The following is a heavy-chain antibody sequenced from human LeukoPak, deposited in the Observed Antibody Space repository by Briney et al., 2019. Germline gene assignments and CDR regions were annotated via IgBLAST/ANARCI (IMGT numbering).Heavy chain of an antibody. CDR3: ARGYSTANVIYFDY. D-gene: IGHD4-11*01. CDR1: GGTFSSYA. V-gene: IGHV1-69*05. J-gene: IGHJ4*02. Sequence: ASVKVSCKASGGTFSSYAISWVRQAPGQGLEWMGGIIPIFGTANYAQKFQGRVTITTDESTSTAYMELSSLRSEDTAVYYCARGYSTANVIYFDYWGQGTLVTVSS. CDR2: IIPIFGTA.